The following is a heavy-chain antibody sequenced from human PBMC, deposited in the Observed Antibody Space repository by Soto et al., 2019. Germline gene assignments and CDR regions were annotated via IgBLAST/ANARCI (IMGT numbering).Heavy chain of an antibody. CDR3: AKTANGWFSAFDI. CDR2: ISVSGGTT. J-gene: IGHJ3*02. V-gene: IGHV3-23*01. D-gene: IGHD6-19*01. CDR1: GFTFSSYA. Sequence: EVQLLESGGGLVQPGGSLRLSCAASGFTFSSYAMSWVRQAPGKGLEWVSAISVSGGTTYYADSVKGRFTFSRDNSKNTLYLQMNSLRAEDTAVYYCAKTANGWFSAFDIWGQGTMVTVSS.